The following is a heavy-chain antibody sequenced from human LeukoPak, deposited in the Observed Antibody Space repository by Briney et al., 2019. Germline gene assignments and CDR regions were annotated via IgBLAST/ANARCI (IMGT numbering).Heavy chain of an antibody. CDR1: GFTFGDYA. D-gene: IGHD6-19*01. V-gene: IGHV3-49*04. J-gene: IGHJ6*04. Sequence: GGSLRLSCTASGFTFGDYAMSWVRQAPGKGLEWVGFIRSKAYGGTTEYAASVKGRFTISRDDSKSIAYLQMNSLKTEDTAVYYCTRDRALSIAVAGTYYYGMDVWGKGTTVTVSS. CDR2: IRSKAYGGTT. CDR3: TRDRALSIAVAGTYYYGMDV.